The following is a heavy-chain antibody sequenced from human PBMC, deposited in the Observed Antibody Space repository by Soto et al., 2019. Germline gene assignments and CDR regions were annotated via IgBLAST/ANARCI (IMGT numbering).Heavy chain of an antibody. V-gene: IGHV3-21*01. CDR3: ARVIVVVPAADNFYYYALDD. Sequence: GGSLTLSCAASGFTFSSYSMNWVRQAPGKGLEWVSSISSSSSYIYYADSVKGRFTISRDNAKNSLYLQMNSLRAEDTAVYYCARVIVVVPAADNFYYYALDDCGQGTTVTVSS. CDR1: GFTFSSYS. D-gene: IGHD2-2*01. CDR2: ISSSSSYI. J-gene: IGHJ6*02.